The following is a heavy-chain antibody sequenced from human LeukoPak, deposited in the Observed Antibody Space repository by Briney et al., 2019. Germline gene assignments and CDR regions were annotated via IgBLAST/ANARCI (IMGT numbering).Heavy chain of an antibody. J-gene: IGHJ4*02. Sequence: SQTLSLTCTVSGGSISSGGYYWSWIRQHPGKGLEWIGYIYYSGSTYYNPSLKSRVTISVDTSKNQFSLKLSSVTAADTAVYYCARSRGRKVTPFDYWGQGILVTVSS. V-gene: IGHV4-31*03. CDR1: GGSISSGGYY. CDR3: ARSRGRKVTPFDY. D-gene: IGHD3-10*01. CDR2: IYYSGST.